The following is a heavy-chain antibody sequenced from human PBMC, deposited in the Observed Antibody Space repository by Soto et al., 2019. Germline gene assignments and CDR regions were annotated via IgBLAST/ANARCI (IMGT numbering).Heavy chain of an antibody. CDR1: GFTFSYNG. CDR3: ARGVDYGDYAIDY. D-gene: IGHD4-17*01. Sequence: QVQLVESGGGVVQPWRSLRLSCAASGFTFSYNGMHWVRQAPGKGLEWVAVIWYDGSKIYYADYVKGRFTISRDNSKNTLLLQMNSLRAEDTAVYYCARGVDYGDYAIDYWGQGTLVTVSS. V-gene: IGHV3-33*01. J-gene: IGHJ4*02. CDR2: IWYDGSKI.